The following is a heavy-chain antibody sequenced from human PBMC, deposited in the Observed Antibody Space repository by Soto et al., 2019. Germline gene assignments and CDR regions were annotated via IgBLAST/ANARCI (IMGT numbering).Heavy chain of an antibody. D-gene: IGHD2-2*02. CDR1: GGTFSSYA. Sequence: GASVKVSCKASGGTFSSYAISWVRQAPGQGLEWMGGIIPIFGTANYAQKFQGGVTITADKSTSTAYMELSSLRSEDTAVYYCARGGYCSSTSCYKGRGYGMDVWGQGTTVTVSS. CDR2: IIPIFGTA. J-gene: IGHJ6*02. V-gene: IGHV1-69*06. CDR3: ARGGYCSSTSCYKGRGYGMDV.